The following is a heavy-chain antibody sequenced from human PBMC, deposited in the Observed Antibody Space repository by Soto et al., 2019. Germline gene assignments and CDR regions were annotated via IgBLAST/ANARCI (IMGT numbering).Heavy chain of an antibody. CDR1: GFTFSNVW. CDR2: IKSQADGGTI. V-gene: IGHV3-15*07. CDR3: ARRSGTCSPFYYYYGLDV. Sequence: EVQLVESGGGLVKPGGSLRLSCAASGFTFSNVWMNWVRQAPGEGLEWVGRIKSQADGGTIVYATPVKGRFTISRDDSTSTLYLQMNSLTPEETAVYYCARRSGTCSPFYYYYGLDVWGQGTTVTVSS. J-gene: IGHJ6*02. D-gene: IGHD1-26*01.